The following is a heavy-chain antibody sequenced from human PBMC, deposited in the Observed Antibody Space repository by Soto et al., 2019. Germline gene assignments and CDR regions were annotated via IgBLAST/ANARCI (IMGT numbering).Heavy chain of an antibody. CDR2: TFPFFATS. J-gene: IGHJ6*02. CDR1: GGTFSNYA. CDR3: ASDGAVDGTDPYYYGMDV. D-gene: IGHD6-19*01. V-gene: IGHV1-69*12. Sequence: QVQLVQSGAEVKKPESSVKVSCKASGGTFSNYAFSWVRQAPGQGLEWMGGTFPFFATSTYAQKFQGRVTITADDSTRTVYRELSSLPSEDTAVYYCASDGAVDGTDPYYYGMDVWGQGTTVTVSS.